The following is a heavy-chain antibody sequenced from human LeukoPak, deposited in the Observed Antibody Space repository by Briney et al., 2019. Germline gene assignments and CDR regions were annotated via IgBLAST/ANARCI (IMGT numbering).Heavy chain of an antibody. J-gene: IGHJ4*02. D-gene: IGHD2/OR15-2a*01. Sequence: GGSLRLSCVVSGFTFRNYYMSWIRQAPGKGLEWVSYISSSGDDTDYADPVKGRFTISRDNAKNSVYLQMTSLRVEDTAMYYCAKAFHWGRGTLVTVST. V-gene: IGHV3-11*04. CDR2: ISSSGDDT. CDR1: GFTFRNYY. CDR3: AKAFH.